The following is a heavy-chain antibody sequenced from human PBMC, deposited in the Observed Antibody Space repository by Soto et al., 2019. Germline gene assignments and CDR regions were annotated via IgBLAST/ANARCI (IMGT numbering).Heavy chain of an antibody. J-gene: IGHJ4*02. CDR1: GDSLSTYY. CDR3: ARGVGSLLPFFEH. V-gene: IGHV4-59*01. Sequence: PSETLSLTCTVSGDSLSTYYWNWIRQTPGKALEWLGYVYFDGRTNYNPSLKSRVTVSIDTSENHFSLRLRSVTAADTAIYYCARGVGSLLPFFEHWGQGALVTVSS. D-gene: IGHD1-26*01. CDR2: VYFDGRT.